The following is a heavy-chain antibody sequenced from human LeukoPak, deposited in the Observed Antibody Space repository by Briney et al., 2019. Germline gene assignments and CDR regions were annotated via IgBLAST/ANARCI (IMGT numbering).Heavy chain of an antibody. J-gene: IGHJ4*02. CDR2: ISSSGDTI. CDR3: ARDWKLRFAGPPDC. D-gene: IGHD5-12*01. CDR1: GFTFSDYY. V-gene: IGHV3-11*01. Sequence: GGSLRLSCAASGFTFSDYYMSWIRQAPGKGLEWVSSISSSGDTIYYADSVKGRFTISRDNAKNSLYLQMNSLRAEDTAVYYCARDWKLRFAGPPDCWGQGTLVTVSS.